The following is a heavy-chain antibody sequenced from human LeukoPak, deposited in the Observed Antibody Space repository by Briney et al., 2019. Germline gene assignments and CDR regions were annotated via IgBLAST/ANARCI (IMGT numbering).Heavy chain of an antibody. CDR2: IYYSGST. Sequence: SETLSLTCAVSGYSISSGYYWGWIRQPPGKGLEWIGSIYYSGSTYYNPSLKSRVTISVDTSKNQFSLKLSSVTAADTAVYYCARHDWVAVAGTCDYWGQGTLVTVSS. CDR1: GYSISSGYY. J-gene: IGHJ4*02. V-gene: IGHV4-38-2*01. CDR3: ARHDWVAVAGTCDY. D-gene: IGHD6-19*01.